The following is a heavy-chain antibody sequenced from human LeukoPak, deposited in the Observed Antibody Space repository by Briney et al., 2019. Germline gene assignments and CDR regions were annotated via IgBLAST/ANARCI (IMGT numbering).Heavy chain of an antibody. CDR3: AKGFYDNSASGVFDI. CDR1: GFTVSSNY. J-gene: IGHJ3*02. V-gene: IGHV3-53*01. Sequence: GGSLRLSCAASGFTVSSNYMSWVRQAPGKGLEWVSVIYSGGSTYYADSVKGRFTISRDNSKNTLYLQMNSLRAEDTAVYYCAKGFYDNSASGVFDIWGQGTMATVSS. D-gene: IGHD3-22*01. CDR2: IYSGGST.